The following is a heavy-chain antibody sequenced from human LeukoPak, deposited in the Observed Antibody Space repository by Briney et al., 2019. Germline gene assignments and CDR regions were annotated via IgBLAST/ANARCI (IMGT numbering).Heavy chain of an antibody. CDR1: GFTFSSYG. CDR2: IRYDGSNK. Sequence: QPGGSLRLSCAASGFTFSSYGMHWVRQAPGKGLEWVAFIRYDGSNKYYADSVKGRFTISRDNSKNTLYLQMNSLRAEDTAVYYCAYDYGDYGYLDYWGQGTLVTVSS. D-gene: IGHD4-17*01. J-gene: IGHJ4*02. CDR3: AYDYGDYGYLDY. V-gene: IGHV3-30*02.